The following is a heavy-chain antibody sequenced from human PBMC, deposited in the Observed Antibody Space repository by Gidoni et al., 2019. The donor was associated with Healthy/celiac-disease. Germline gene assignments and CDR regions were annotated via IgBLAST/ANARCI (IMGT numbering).Heavy chain of an antibody. Sequence: EVQLVESGGGLVQPGGSLRLSCAASGFTVSSNYMSWVRQAPGKGLEWVSVIYSGCSTYYADSVKGRFTISRHNSKNTLYLQMNSLRAEDTAVYYCARAYLGAFDIWGQGTMVTVSS. CDR1: GFTVSSNY. CDR2: IYSGCST. J-gene: IGHJ3*02. CDR3: ARAYLGAFDI. D-gene: IGHD3-10*01. V-gene: IGHV3-53*04.